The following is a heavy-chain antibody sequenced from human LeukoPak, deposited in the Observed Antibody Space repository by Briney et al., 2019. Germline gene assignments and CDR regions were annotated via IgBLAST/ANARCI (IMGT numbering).Heavy chain of an antibody. CDR2: IYTSGST. Sequence: SETLSLTCTVSGGSISSGSYYWSWIRQPAGKGLEWIGRIYTSGSTNYNPSLKSRVTISVDTSKNQFPLKLSSVTAADTAVYYCARSRGYCSGGSCSPFDYWGQGTLVTVSS. V-gene: IGHV4-61*02. J-gene: IGHJ4*02. CDR3: ARSRGYCSGGSCSPFDY. CDR1: GGSISSGSYY. D-gene: IGHD2-15*01.